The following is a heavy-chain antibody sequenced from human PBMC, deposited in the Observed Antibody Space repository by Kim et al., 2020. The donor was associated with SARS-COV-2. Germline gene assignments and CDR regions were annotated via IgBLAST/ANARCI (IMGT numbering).Heavy chain of an antibody. V-gene: IGHV3-33*06. D-gene: IGHD3-22*01. CDR1: GFTFSSYG. CDR2: IWYDGSNK. CDR3: AKDQNYYDSSGPFDY. J-gene: IGHJ4*02. Sequence: GGSLRLSCAASGFTFSSYGMHWVRQAPGKGLEWVAVIWYDGSNKYYADSVKGRFTISRDNSKNTLYLQMNSLRAEDTAVYYCAKDQNYYDSSGPFDYWGQGTLVTVSS.